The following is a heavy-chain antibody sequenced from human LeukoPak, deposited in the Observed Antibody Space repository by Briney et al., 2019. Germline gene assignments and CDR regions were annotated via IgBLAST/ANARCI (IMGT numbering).Heavy chain of an antibody. CDR1: GFSFSDYW. CDR3: ARGLDY. CDR2: INTDGTTT. J-gene: IGHJ4*02. Sequence: GGSLRLSCAPSGFSFSDYWMHWVRQAPGKGLAWVSRINTDGTTTNHADSVTGRFTISRDNAKNMLYLQMNSLRAEDTAVYYCARGLDYWGQGTLVTVSS. V-gene: IGHV3-74*01.